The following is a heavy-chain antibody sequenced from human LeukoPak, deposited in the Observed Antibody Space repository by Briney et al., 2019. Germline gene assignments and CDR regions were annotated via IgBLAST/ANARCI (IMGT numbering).Heavy chain of an antibody. V-gene: IGHV3-30*02. Sequence: GGSLRLSCTASGFTFSNYGMHWVRQAPGKGLEWVAVIWYDGSNQYYADSVKGRFTISRDNSKNTLYLQMNSLRAEDTAVYYCAKDYGMATISLDYWGQGTLVTVSS. CDR3: AKDYGMATISLDY. D-gene: IGHD5-24*01. J-gene: IGHJ4*02. CDR2: IWYDGSNQ. CDR1: GFTFSNYG.